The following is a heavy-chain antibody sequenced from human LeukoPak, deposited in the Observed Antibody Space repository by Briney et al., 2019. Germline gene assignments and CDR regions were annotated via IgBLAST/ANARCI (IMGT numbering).Heavy chain of an antibody. D-gene: IGHD2-15*01. CDR1: GFTFSTYN. Sequence: GGSLRLSCGASGFTFSTYNINWVRQAPGKGLEWVSYISSSRRTISYADSVKGRFTISRDNAKNSLYLQMNSPRAEDTAVYYCARSSTRYCSGGSCYSGVLGYFDYWGQGTLVTVSS. CDR2: ISSSRRTI. J-gene: IGHJ4*02. V-gene: IGHV3-48*01. CDR3: ARSSTRYCSGGSCYSGVLGYFDY.